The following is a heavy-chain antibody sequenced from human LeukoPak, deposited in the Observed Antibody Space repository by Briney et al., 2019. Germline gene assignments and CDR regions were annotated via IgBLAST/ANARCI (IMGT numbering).Heavy chain of an antibody. CDR2: IYYSGST. CDR1: GGSISSGGYY. V-gene: IGHV4-31*03. D-gene: IGHD3-22*01. Sequence: TSETLSLTCTVSGGSISSGGYYWSWICQHPGKGLEWIGYIYYSGSTYYNPSLKSRVTISVDTSKNQFSLKLSSVTAADTAVYYCARQSLASSGYYYFDYWGQGTLVTVSS. CDR3: ARQSLASSGYYYFDY. J-gene: IGHJ4*02.